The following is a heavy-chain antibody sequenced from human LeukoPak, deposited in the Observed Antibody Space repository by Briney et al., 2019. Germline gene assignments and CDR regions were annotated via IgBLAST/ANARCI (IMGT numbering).Heavy chain of an antibody. J-gene: IGHJ6*03. CDR2: IRCSGII. Sequence: GGSVRLSCAASTFSLNSFSMNWVRQTPGKGMEWLSHIRCSGIIHYADSVKGRFSIARDNGRNSVSLQMNRLRVGDTGVYCCATAARGASDYTDVWGRGTTVSVSS. CDR3: ATAARGASDYTDV. D-gene: IGHD6-6*01. V-gene: IGHV3-21*05. CDR1: TFSLNSFS.